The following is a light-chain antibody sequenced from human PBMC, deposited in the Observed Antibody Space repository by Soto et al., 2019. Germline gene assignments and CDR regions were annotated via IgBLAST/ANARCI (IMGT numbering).Light chain of an antibody. Sequence: QSVLTQPPSVSAAAGQNVTISCSGSNSNIGSNYVSWYQQFPGTAPKLLIYDNDQRPSGIPDRFSASKSGTSATLGITGLQTGDEADYFCGAWDTSVDRHCVFGGGTQLTVL. CDR2: DND. CDR1: NSNIGSNY. V-gene: IGLV1-51*01. J-gene: IGLJ7*01. CDR3: GAWDTSVDRHCV.